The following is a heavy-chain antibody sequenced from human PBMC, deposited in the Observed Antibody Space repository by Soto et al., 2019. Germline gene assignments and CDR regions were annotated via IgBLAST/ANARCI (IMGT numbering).Heavy chain of an antibody. J-gene: IGHJ6*02. D-gene: IGHD2-2*01. Sequence: ASVKVSCKASGSTFTSYDINWVRLATGQGLEWMGWMNPNSGNTAYAQKFQGRVTMTRNTSISTAYMELSSLRSEDTAVYYCARHDCISTSCYYYYYYGMDVWGQGTTVTVSS. CDR3: ARHDCISTSCYYYYYYGMDV. V-gene: IGHV1-8*01. CDR2: MNPNSGNT. CDR1: GSTFTSYD.